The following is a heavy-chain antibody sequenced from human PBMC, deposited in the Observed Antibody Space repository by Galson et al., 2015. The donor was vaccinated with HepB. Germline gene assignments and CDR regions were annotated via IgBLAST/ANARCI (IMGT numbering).Heavy chain of an antibody. V-gene: IGHV3-23*01. D-gene: IGHD7-27*01. CDR2: ISSGGSI. CDR1: GFAFSSYV. Sequence: SLRLSCAASGFAFSSYVMTWVRQAPGKGLEWVSTISSGGSIYYADSVKGRFTISRDNSKNTLYLQMNSLRAEDTAVYYCVKGNWVDFWGQGTLVTVSS. J-gene: IGHJ4*02. CDR3: VKGNWVDF.